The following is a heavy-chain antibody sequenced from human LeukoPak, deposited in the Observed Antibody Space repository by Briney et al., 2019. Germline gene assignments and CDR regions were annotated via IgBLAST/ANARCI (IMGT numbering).Heavy chain of an antibody. D-gene: IGHD6-19*01. CDR3: ARDASASSTGWYYFDH. CDR2: IKGDGSQS. V-gene: IGHV3-7*03. CDR1: GFTFSTSW. Sequence: PGGSLRLSCAASGFTFSTSWMNWVRQAPGKGLEGVGMIKGDGSQSYYVDSVRGRFTISRDNAKDALYLQMNSMRAEDTAVYYCARDASASSTGWYYFDHWGQGALVTVSS. J-gene: IGHJ4*02.